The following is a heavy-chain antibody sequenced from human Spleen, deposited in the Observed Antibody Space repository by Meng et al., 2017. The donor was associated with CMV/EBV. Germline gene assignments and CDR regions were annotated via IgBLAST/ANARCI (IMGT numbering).Heavy chain of an antibody. CDR3: ARDPRMYDDPPDNWFDP. Sequence: YRFSGFYMHWGRQAPGQGLEWMGWVNPTRGATKYAQKFQGRVTMTRDTSISTAYMELGRLTSDDTAVYYCARDPRMYDDPPDNWFDPWGQGTLVTVSS. D-gene: IGHD3-16*01. CDR1: YRFSGFY. V-gene: IGHV1-2*02. J-gene: IGHJ5*02. CDR2: VNPTRGAT.